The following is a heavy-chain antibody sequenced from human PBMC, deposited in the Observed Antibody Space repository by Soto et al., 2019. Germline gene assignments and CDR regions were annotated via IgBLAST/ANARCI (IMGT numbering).Heavy chain of an antibody. J-gene: IGHJ5*02. D-gene: IGHD6-19*01. CDR1: AGSLSSFS. V-gene: IGHV4-59*01. Sequence: SETLSLTCTVSAGSLSSFSWGWIRQPPGKGLEWIGYIYYSGRTNYNPSLKSRVSISVDTSKNQFSLKLSSVTAADTAVYYCARDHSGYSNGWYRFDPWGQGTLVTVS. CDR2: IYYSGRT. CDR3: ARDHSGYSNGWYRFDP.